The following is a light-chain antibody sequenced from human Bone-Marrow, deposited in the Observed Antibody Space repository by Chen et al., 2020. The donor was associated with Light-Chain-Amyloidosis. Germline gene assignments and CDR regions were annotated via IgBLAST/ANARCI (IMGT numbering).Light chain of an antibody. CDR3: QVWDRSSDRPV. V-gene: IGLV3-21*02. J-gene: IGLJ3*02. CDR1: NIGSTS. Sequence: SYVLTQPSSVSAAPGQTATIACGGNNIGSTSVHWYQKTPGQAPLLVVYDDSDRPSGIPERLSGSNSGNTATLTISRVEAGDEADYYCQVWDRSSDRPVVGGGTKLTVL. CDR2: DDS.